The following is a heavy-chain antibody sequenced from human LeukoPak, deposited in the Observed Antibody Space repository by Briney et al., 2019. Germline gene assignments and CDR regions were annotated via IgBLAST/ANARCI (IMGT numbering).Heavy chain of an antibody. Sequence: SETLFLTCTVSGGSISSSSYYWGWIRQPPGTGLEWIGSIYYSGSTYYNPSLKSRVTISVDTSKNQFSLKLSSVTAADTAVYYCARPRGSSNAEYFQHWGQGTLVTVSS. V-gene: IGHV4-39*01. D-gene: IGHD6-6*01. CDR3: ARPRGSSNAEYFQH. CDR2: IYYSGST. J-gene: IGHJ1*01. CDR1: GGSISSSSYY.